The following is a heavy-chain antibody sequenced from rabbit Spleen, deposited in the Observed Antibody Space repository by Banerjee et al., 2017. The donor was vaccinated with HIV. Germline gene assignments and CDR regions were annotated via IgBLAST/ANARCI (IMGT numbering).Heavy chain of an antibody. Sequence: QSLEESGGGLVKPGASLTLTCKASGFSFNSGYDMCWVRQAPGKGLEWIACIYAGSSGFTYHASWAKGRFTISKTSSTTVTLQMTSLTVADTATYFCARSPGYRLVRSDLWGPGTLVTVS. J-gene: IGHJ3*01. CDR1: GFSFNSGYD. V-gene: IGHV1S40*01. CDR2: IYAGSSGFT. CDR3: ARSPGYRLVRSDL. D-gene: IGHD7-1*01.